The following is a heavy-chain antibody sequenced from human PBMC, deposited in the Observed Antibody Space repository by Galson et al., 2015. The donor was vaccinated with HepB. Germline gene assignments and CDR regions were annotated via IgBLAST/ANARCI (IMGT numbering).Heavy chain of an antibody. CDR3: AREDRNAYDYFDY. J-gene: IGHJ4*02. V-gene: IGHV3-30*04. Sequence: SLRLSCAVSGFSFRSYTMRWVRQAPGKGLEWMAYISYNGDTQNYVDSVKGRFTTSRDNSKSTLYLQMNGLRPEDTAVYYCAREDRNAYDYFDYWGQGTLVSVS. D-gene: IGHD2-15*01. CDR1: GFSFRSYT. CDR2: ISYNGDTQ.